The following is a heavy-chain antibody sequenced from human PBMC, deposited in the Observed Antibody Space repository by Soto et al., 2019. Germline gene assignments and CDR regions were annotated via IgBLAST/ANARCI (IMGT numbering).Heavy chain of an antibody. Sequence: QVQLVESGGGVVQPGRSLRLSCAASGFTFSNYGMHWVRQAPGKGLEWVALISSDGSNKYYADSVKGRFTISRDNSKNTLYLQMNSLRAEDTAVSYCAKDGSTYGAADFWGQGTLVTVSS. CDR3: AKDGSTYGAADF. J-gene: IGHJ4*02. CDR1: GFTFSNYG. CDR2: ISSDGSNK. D-gene: IGHD3-10*01. V-gene: IGHV3-30*18.